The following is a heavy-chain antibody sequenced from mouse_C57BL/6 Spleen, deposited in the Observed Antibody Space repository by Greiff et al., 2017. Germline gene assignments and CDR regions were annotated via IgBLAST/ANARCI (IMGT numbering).Heavy chain of an antibody. CDR3: ARAPIDYGKYVDF. J-gene: IGHJ4*01. CDR1: GYTFTSYW. V-gene: IGHV1-53*01. D-gene: IGHD2-1*01. Sequence: VQLQQPGTELVKPGASVKLSCKASGYTFTSYWMPWVKQRPGQGLEWIGNINPSNGGTNYNEKFKSKATLTVDKSSSTAYMQLSSLTSEDSAVYYCARAPIDYGKYVDFWGQGTSVTVSS. CDR2: INPSNGGT.